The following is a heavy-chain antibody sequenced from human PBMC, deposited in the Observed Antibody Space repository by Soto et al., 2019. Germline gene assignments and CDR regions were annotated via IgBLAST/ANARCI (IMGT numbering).Heavy chain of an antibody. Sequence: GGSLRLSCAASGFTFSSYGMHWVRQAPGKGLEWVAVIWFDGNKKYYGDSVRGRFTISRDNSKNTLYLEMNSLRAEDTAVYYCVVDTSGLLDYWGQGTLVTVSS. CDR1: GFTFSSYG. D-gene: IGHD3-22*01. CDR2: IWFDGNKK. V-gene: IGHV3-33*03. CDR3: VVDTSGLLDY. J-gene: IGHJ4*02.